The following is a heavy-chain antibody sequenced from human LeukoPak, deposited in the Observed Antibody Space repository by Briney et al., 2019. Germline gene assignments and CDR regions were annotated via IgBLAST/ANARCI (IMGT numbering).Heavy chain of an antibody. CDR3: ARCGSYYTFDY. CDR1: GFTFSSYW. J-gene: IGHJ4*02. V-gene: IGHV3-7*01. CDR2: IKQDGSEK. Sequence: AGGSLRLSCAASGFTFSSYWMSWVRQAPGKGLEWVANIKQDGSEKYYVDPVKGRFTISRDNAKNSLYLQMNSLRAEDTAVYYCARCGSYYTFDYWGQGTLVTVSS. D-gene: IGHD3-10*01.